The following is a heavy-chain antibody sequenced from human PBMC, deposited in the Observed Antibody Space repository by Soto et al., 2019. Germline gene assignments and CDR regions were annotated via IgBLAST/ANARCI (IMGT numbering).Heavy chain of an antibody. CDR1: GYTFTNYY. D-gene: IGHD3-10*01. V-gene: IGHV1-46*03. CDR3: ARSDMWGDAALDV. Sequence: QVQLMQSGAEVKQPGASVKVSCKASGYTFTNYYMHWVRQVPGQGLEWMGIINPSGGGPAHAQNFRGRLTTTSDTSTTTIYMELNSLRSEDTAVYFCARSDMWGDAALDVWGQGTMVTVSS. J-gene: IGHJ3*01. CDR2: INPSGGGP.